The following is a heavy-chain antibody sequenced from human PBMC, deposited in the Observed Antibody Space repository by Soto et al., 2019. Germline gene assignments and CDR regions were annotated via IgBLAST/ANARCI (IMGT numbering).Heavy chain of an antibody. CDR3: ARAAAGNSPFDS. CDR2: IWYDGSNK. J-gene: IGHJ4*02. V-gene: IGHV3-33*01. CDR1: GFTFSNYG. D-gene: IGHD6-13*01. Sequence: ESGGGVVQPGRSLRLSCAASGFTFSNYGMHWVRQAPGKGLEWVAVIWYDGSNKYYAESVKGRFTISRDNSKNTLYLQMDSLRAEDTAVYYSARAAAGNSPFDSWGQGTLVTVSS.